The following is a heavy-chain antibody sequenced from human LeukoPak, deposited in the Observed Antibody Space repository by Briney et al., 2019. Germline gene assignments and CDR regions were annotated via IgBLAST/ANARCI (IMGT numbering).Heavy chain of an antibody. D-gene: IGHD3-22*01. V-gene: IGHV3-23*01. J-gene: IGHJ5*02. CDR3: AKDPEYYYDSSGYYPNWFDP. Sequence: GGSLRLSCAASGFTFSNAYMGWVRQAPGKGLEWVSAISGSGGSTYYADSVKGRFTISRDNSKNTLYLQMNSLRAEDTAVYYCAKDPEYYYDSSGYYPNWFDPWGQGTLVTVSS. CDR1: GFTFSNAY. CDR2: ISGSGGST.